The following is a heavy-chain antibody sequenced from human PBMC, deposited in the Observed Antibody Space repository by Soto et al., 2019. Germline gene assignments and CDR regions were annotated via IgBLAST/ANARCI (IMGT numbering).Heavy chain of an antibody. CDR2: IYYSGST. Sequence: QVQLQESGPGLVKPSETLSLTCTVSDDSISPYYWSWIRQPPGKGLEWIGYIYYSGSTNYNPSLKSRVTTSVDTSKNQFSLKLSSVTAADTAVYYCARRSYGAFDFWGQGTIVTVSS. CDR3: ARRSYGAFDF. J-gene: IGHJ3*01. CDR1: DDSISPYY. D-gene: IGHD1-26*01. V-gene: IGHV4-59*08.